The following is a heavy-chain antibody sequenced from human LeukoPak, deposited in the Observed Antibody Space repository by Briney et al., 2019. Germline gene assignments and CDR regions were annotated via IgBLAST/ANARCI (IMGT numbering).Heavy chain of an antibody. D-gene: IGHD5-18*01. CDR3: AKADTAMVKGGLDY. V-gene: IGHV3-74*01. CDR2: IHRDGNNI. Sequence: GGSLRLSCVASGFTFDTYWMHWVRQAPGKGLVWVSRIHRDGNNINYADFVQGRFTVSRDNAKNTLYLQMHSLRAEDTAVYYCAKADTAMVKGGLDYWGQGTLVTVSS. J-gene: IGHJ4*02. CDR1: GFTFDTYW.